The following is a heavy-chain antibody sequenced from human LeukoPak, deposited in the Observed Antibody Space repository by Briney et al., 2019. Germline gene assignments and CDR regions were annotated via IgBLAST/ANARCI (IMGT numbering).Heavy chain of an antibody. J-gene: IGHJ4*02. V-gene: IGHV4-39*02. D-gene: IGHD3-22*01. CDR3: AKRDDSGGNLVDL. CDR1: GGSIRSGSHY. CDR2: IYYSGGT. Sequence: SETLSLTCTVSGGSIRSGSHYWAWIRQPPGKGLEWIGSIYYSGGTYYNPSLENRVTISIDTSKNHFSLKLSSLSAADTSVYYCAKRDDSGGNLVDLWGQGTLVTVS.